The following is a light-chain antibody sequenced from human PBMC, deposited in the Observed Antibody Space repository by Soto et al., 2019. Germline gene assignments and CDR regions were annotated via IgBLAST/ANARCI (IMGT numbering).Light chain of an antibody. CDR3: QQYDSFSVT. Sequence: DIQMTHPPSTLSASVGSRFIITCRASQSISSWLAWYQQKTGRAPKLLIYDSSSLESGVPSRLRGSGYGTELRITISTMQTDDFETYYCQQYDSFSVTFGQGTRLEIK. CDR1: QSISSW. J-gene: IGKJ5*01. V-gene: IGKV1-5*01. CDR2: DSS.